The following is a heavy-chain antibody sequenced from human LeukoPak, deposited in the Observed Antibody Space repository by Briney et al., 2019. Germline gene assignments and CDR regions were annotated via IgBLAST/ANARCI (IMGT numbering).Heavy chain of an antibody. CDR2: IIPIFGTA. Sequence: GSSVKVSCKASGGTFSSYAISWVRQAPGQGLEWMGGIIPIFGTANYAQKFQGRVTITADESTSTAYMELRSLRSDDTAVYYCARATREFMDVWGKGTTVTVSS. V-gene: IGHV1-69*01. CDR3: ARATREFMDV. CDR1: GGTFSSYA. J-gene: IGHJ6*03. D-gene: IGHD3-10*01.